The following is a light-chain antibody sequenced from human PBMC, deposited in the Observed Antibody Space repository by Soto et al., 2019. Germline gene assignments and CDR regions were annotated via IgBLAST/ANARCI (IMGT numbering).Light chain of an antibody. CDR2: GAS. CDR1: QDIYNY. J-gene: IGKJ4*01. V-gene: IGKV1-33*01. Sequence: DIQMTQSPSSLSASVGDRVTITCQASQDIYNYLNWYQQKPGKATKLLIYGASNLQTGVPSRFTGSGSGTDFTFTISSLQSEDIATYYCQQYETLPPTFGGGTKVEIK. CDR3: QQYETLPPT.